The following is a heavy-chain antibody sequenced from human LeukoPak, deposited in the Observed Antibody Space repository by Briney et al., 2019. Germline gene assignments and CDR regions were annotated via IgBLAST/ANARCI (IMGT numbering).Heavy chain of an antibody. CDR2: IYYSGST. J-gene: IGHJ6*03. CDR1: GGSISSYY. Sequence: SETLSLTCTVSGGSISSYYWSWIREPPGKGLEWIGYIYYSGSTNYNPSLKSRVTISVDTSKNQFSLKLSSVTAADTAVYYCARTPNYYYYYMDVWGKGTTVTISS. V-gene: IGHV4-59*01. CDR3: ARTPNYYYYYMDV.